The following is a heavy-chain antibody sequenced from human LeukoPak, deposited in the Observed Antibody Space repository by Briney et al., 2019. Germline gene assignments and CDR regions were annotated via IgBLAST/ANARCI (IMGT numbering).Heavy chain of an antibody. V-gene: IGHV1-69*01. CDR3: ARGNTWGKVYYYYYGMDV. J-gene: IGHJ6*02. CDR1: GGTFSSYA. Sequence: ASVKVSCKASGGTFSSYAISWVRQAPGQGLEWMGGIIPIFSTANYAQKFQGRVTITVDESTSTAYMELSSLRSEDTAVYYCARGNTWGKVYYYYYGMDVWGQGTTVTVSS. CDR2: IIPIFSTA. D-gene: IGHD1/OR15-1a*01.